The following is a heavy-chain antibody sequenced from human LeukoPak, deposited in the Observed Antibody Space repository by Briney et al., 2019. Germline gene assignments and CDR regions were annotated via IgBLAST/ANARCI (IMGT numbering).Heavy chain of an antibody. Sequence: PSETLSLTCAVYGGSFSGYYWSWLRQPPGKGLEWIGEINHSGSTNYNPSLTSRVTISVDTSKNQFSLKLSSVAAADTAVYYCARSHSSSFYYYYYGMDVWGQGTTVTVSS. CDR1: GGSFSGYY. CDR3: ARSHSSSFYYYYYGMDV. CDR2: INHSGST. D-gene: IGHD6-6*01. V-gene: IGHV4-34*01. J-gene: IGHJ6*02.